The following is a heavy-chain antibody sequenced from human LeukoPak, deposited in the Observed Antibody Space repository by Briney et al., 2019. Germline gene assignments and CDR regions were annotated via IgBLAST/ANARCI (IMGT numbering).Heavy chain of an antibody. CDR2: MNPNSGNT. D-gene: IGHD3-9*01. J-gene: IGHJ5*02. CDR3: ARGPHFDWLFHYGFDP. Sequence: ASVKVSCKASGYTFTSYDINWVRQATGQGLEWMGWMNPNSGNTGYAQKFQGRVTMTRNTSISTAYMELSSLRSEDTAVYYCARGPHFDWLFHYGFDPWGQGTLVTVSS. V-gene: IGHV1-8*01. CDR1: GYTFTSYD.